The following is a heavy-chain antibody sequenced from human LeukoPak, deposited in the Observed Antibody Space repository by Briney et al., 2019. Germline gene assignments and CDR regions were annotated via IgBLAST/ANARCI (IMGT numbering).Heavy chain of an antibody. D-gene: IGHD3-3*01. V-gene: IGHV1-24*01. CDR2: FDPEDGET. J-gene: IGHJ4*02. CDR1: GYTLTELS. Sequence: GASVKVSCKVSGYTLTELSMHWVRQAPGKGLEWMGGFDPEDGETIYAQKFQGRVTMTEDTSTDTAHMELSSLRSEDTAVYYCATGYDFWSGYYYFDYWGQGTLVTVSS. CDR3: ATGYDFWSGYYYFDY.